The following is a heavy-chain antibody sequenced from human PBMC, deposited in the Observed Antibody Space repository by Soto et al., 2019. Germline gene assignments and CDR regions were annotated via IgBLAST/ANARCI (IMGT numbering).Heavy chain of an antibody. V-gene: IGHV3-23*01. Sequence: GGSLRLSCAASGFTFSSYAMSWVHQAPGKGLEWVSAISGSGGSTYYADSVKGRFTISRDNSKNTLYLQMNSLRAEDTAVYYCAKDQLELLLDYYYGMDVWGQGTTVTVSS. CDR1: GFTFSSYA. D-gene: IGHD1-26*01. CDR2: ISGSGGST. J-gene: IGHJ6*02. CDR3: AKDQLELLLDYYYGMDV.